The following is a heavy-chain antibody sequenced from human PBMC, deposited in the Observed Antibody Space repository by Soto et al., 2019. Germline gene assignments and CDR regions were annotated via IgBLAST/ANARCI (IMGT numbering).Heavy chain of an antibody. J-gene: IGHJ6*03. CDR2: INSDGTRT. CDR1: GFTFSNYW. CDR3: ARVAVGYYYMDV. Sequence: SLILSCAASGFTFSNYWMHWVRQAPGKGLVWVSRINSDGTRTNYADSVKGRFTISRDNAENTLYLQMNSLTAEDTAVYYCARVAVGYYYMDVWGKGTTVTVPS. V-gene: IGHV3-74*01.